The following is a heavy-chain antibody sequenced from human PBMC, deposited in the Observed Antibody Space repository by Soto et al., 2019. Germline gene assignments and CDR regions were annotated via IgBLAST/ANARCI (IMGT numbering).Heavy chain of an antibody. D-gene: IGHD6-19*01. V-gene: IGHV1-3*05. CDR1: GYTFTSYA. J-gene: IGHJ4*02. CDR2: INAGNGNT. CDR3: ARAVAVPADFDY. Sequence: QVKLVQSGAEEKKPGASVKVSCKASGYTFTSYAMHWVRHAPGQRLEWMGWINAGNGNTKYSQKFQGRVTITRDTSASTAYMELSSLRSEDTAVYYCARAVAVPADFDYWGQGTLVTVSS.